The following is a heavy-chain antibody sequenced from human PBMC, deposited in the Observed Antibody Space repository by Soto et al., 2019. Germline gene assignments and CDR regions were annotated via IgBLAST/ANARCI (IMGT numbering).Heavy chain of an antibody. CDR3: ARGGIDGHWVAP. Sequence: QVQLQESGPGLLKPSQTLSLTCNVSNGYINSGGFYWSWIRQHPGKGLEWIGYIFHSGSTLYNPSLNSRVTLSADTSKNQLSLNLRSVTFADTAVYYCARGGIDGHWVAPWGQGILVTVSS. J-gene: IGHJ5*02. D-gene: IGHD6-13*01. V-gene: IGHV4-31*03. CDR1: NGYINSGGFY. CDR2: IFHSGST.